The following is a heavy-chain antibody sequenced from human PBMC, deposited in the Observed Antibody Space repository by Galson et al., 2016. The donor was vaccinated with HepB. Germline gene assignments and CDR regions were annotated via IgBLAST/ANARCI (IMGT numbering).Heavy chain of an antibody. CDR2: INSKGDSA. D-gene: IGHD5-24*01. CDR1: GFTFNNSA. CDR3: ARNNDGYDY. V-gene: IGHV3-64*01. Sequence: SLRLSCAASGFTFNNSAMHWVRQAPGRGLESVSAINSKGDSAYYGNSVKGRFTVSRDNSKNTLYLHMGSLRAEDLAVYYCARNNDGYDYWGQGTLVTVSS. J-gene: IGHJ4*02.